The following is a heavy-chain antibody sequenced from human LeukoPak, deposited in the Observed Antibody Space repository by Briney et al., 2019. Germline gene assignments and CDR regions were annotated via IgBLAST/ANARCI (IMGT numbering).Heavy chain of an antibody. D-gene: IGHD2/OR15-2a*01. CDR3: ASPQESGTTSFVGY. V-gene: IGHV3-48*02. Sequence: PGGSLRLSCAASRFTFSTFGMNWVRQAPAKGLEWVSYISSSSSTIYYADSVKGRFTISRDNAKNSLYLQMNSLRDEDTAVYYCASPQESGTTSFVGYWGQGTLVTVSS. J-gene: IGHJ4*02. CDR2: ISSSSSTI. CDR1: RFTFSTFG.